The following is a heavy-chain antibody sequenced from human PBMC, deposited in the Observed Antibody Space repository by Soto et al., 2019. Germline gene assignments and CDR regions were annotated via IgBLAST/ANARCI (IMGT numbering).Heavy chain of an antibody. CDR2: IYHSGST. J-gene: IGHJ4*02. Sequence: SETLSLTCTVSGSSISSYYWSWIRQPPGKGLEWIGYIYHSGSTNYNPSLKSRVTISVDTTKNQFSLKLSSVTAADTAVYYCARRYGGNFDYWGQGTLVTVS. V-gene: IGHV4-59*01. CDR1: GSSISSYY. CDR3: ARRYGGNFDY. D-gene: IGHD3-16*01.